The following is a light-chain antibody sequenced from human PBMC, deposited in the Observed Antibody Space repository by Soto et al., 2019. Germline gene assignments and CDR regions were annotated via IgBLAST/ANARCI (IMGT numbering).Light chain of an antibody. V-gene: IGKV3-15*01. J-gene: IGKJ5*01. CDR1: QSIRSN. Sequence: EIVMSQSPATLSVYPGERASLSCRVIQSIRSNFVWYQQKPGQAPRLLIYATSTRATGIPVRFSGSGSGTEFTLTISSLQSEDSAVYYCQQYNNWPPGITFGQGTRLEIK. CDR3: QQYNNWPPGIT. CDR2: ATS.